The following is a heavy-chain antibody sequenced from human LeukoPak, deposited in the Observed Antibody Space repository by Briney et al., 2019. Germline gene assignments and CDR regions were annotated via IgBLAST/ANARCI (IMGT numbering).Heavy chain of an antibody. CDR2: IYYSGST. D-gene: IGHD2-2*02. J-gene: IGHJ3*02. CDR3: AREVGRDIVVVPAAIIGPNDAFDI. V-gene: IGHV4-39*07. CDR1: GGSISSSSYY. Sequence: SETLSLTCTVSGGSISSSSYYWGWIRQPPGKGLEWIGSIYYSGSTYYNPSLKSRVTISIDKSKNQFSLKLNSVTAADTAVYYCAREVGRDIVVVPAAIIGPNDAFDIWGQGTMVTVSS.